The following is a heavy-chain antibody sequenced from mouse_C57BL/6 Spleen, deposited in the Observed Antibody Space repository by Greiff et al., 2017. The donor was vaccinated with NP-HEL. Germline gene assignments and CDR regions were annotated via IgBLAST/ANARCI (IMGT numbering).Heavy chain of an antibody. CDR2: INPSNGGT. D-gene: IGHD3-3*01. CDR1: GYTFTSYW. J-gene: IGHJ1*03. CDR3: ARGDEGYFDV. Sequence: VKLMESGTELVKPGASVKLSCKASGYTFTSYWMHWVKQRPGQGLEWIGNINPSNGGTNYNEKFKSKATLTVDKSSSTAYMQLSSLTSEDSAVYYCARGDEGYFDVWGTGTTVTVSS. V-gene: IGHV1-53*01.